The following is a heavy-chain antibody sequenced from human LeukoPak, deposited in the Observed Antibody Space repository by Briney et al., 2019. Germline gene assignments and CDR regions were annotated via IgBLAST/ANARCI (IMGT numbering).Heavy chain of an antibody. V-gene: IGHV3-23*01. CDR2: ISGSGGST. J-gene: IGHJ4*02. D-gene: IGHD4/OR15-4a*01. CDR3: AKERDYGPADY. CDR1: GFTFSSYA. Sequence: GGSLRLSCAASGFTFSSYAMSWVRQAPGKGLEWVSAISGSGGSTYYADSVKGRFTVSRDNSKNTLFLQMNSLRAEDTAIYYCAKERDYGPADYWGQGALVTVSS.